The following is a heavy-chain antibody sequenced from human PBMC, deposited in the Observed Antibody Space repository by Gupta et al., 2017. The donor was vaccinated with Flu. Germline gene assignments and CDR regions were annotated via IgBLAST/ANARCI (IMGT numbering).Heavy chain of an antibody. V-gene: IGHV3-15*01. CDR1: GLTFSDAW. CDR2: IRSQDAGGTA. J-gene: IGHJ4*02. CDR3: TTDGSNY. D-gene: IGHD3-10*01. Sequence: EVTLVESGGGLVKPGGSLRLACVASGLTFSDAWMGWVRQAPGKGLEWVGRIRSQDAGGTADYAAPVKGRFTISRDDSKNTLYLQMNSLKTEDTAVYYCTTDGSNYWGQGTLVTVSS.